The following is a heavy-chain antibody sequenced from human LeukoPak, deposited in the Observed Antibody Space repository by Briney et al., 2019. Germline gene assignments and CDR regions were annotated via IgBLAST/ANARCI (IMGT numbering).Heavy chain of an antibody. V-gene: IGHV3-21*06. CDR1: GFTFSNFG. J-gene: IGHJ4*02. CDR2: ISSISPYI. CDR3: ARDWRDQLLHPYYFDY. D-gene: IGHD1-1*01. Sequence: GGSLRLSCAASGFTFSNFGMNWVRQAPGKGLEWVSFISSISPYIYYADSVKGRFTISRDDAKNSLYLQMNSLRAEDSAVYYCARDWRDQLLHPYYFDYWGQGALVTVSS.